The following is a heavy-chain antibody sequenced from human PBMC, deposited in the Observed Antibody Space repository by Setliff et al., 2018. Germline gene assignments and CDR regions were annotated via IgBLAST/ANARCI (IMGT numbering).Heavy chain of an antibody. CDR1: GGSFTNYY. Sequence: SETLSLTCTVYGGSFTNYYWGWIRQSPGKGLEWIGEINHSGSTNYNPSLKSRLTISVDASTNQFSLKLYSVTAADTAVYYCRYWSGYYNNDYWGQGTLVAVSS. J-gene: IGHJ4*02. CDR3: RYWSGYYNNDY. CDR2: INHSGST. V-gene: IGHV4-34*01. D-gene: IGHD3-3*01.